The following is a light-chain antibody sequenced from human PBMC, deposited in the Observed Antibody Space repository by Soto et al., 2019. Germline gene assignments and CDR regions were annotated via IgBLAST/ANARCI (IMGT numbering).Light chain of an antibody. CDR2: DGS. CDR1: QSISSW. CDR3: QQYDTYSRT. Sequence: DIQMTQSPSTLSASVGDRATITCRASQSISSWLAWYQQKSGEAPKLLIYDGSTLARGVPSRFSGSGSGTEFTLTISSLQPDDFATFYCQQYDTYSRTFGQGTKVEVK. J-gene: IGKJ1*01. V-gene: IGKV1-5*03.